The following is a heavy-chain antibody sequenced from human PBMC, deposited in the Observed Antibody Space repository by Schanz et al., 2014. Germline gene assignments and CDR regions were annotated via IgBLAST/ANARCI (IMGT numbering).Heavy chain of an antibody. J-gene: IGHJ3*02. D-gene: IGHD6-13*01. Sequence: EVQLVESGGGLVQPGGSLRLSCVASGFSFTTYSMSWVRQAPGKGLEWISYISGSSSTIFHSDSVRGRFTVSRDNAKDTLYLQMNSLRAEDTAIYYCARESSWDDSFDIWGQGTTVTVSS. V-gene: IGHV3-48*04. CDR3: ARESSWDDSFDI. CDR1: GFSFTTYS. CDR2: ISGSSSTI.